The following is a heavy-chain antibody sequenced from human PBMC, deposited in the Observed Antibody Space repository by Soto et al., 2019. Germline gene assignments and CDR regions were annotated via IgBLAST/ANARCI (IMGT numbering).Heavy chain of an antibody. D-gene: IGHD6-19*01. CDR1: GYTXSSYA. V-gene: IGHV1-3*01. CDR2: INAGNGNT. Sequence: SXKVSFKASGYTXSSYAMHWVRQAPGQRLEWMGWINAGNGNTKYSQKFQGIVTITRDTSASTAYMELSSLRSEQTAVYYCARAKVDSSGWYLWFDPWGQGTLVTVSS. CDR3: ARAKVDSSGWYLWFDP. J-gene: IGHJ5*02.